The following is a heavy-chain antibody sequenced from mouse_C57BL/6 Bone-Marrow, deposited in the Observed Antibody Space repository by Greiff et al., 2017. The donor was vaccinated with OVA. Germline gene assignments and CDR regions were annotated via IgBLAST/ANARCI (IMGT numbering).Heavy chain of an antibody. CDR2: ISDGGSYT. V-gene: IGHV5-4*03. D-gene: IGHD4-1*01. J-gene: IGHJ2*01. CDR3: ARELGYYFDY. Sequence: EVKLVESGGGLVKPGGSLKLSCAASGFTFSSYAMSWVRQTPEKRLEWVATISDGGSYTYYPDNVKGRFTISRDNAKNHLYLQMSHLKSEDTAMYYCARELGYYFDYWGQGTTLTVSS. CDR1: GFTFSSYA.